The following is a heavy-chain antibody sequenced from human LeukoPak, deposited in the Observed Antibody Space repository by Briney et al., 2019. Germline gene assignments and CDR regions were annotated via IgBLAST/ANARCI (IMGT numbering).Heavy chain of an antibody. Sequence: SETLSLTCTVSGGSISSYYWSWIRQPAGKGLEWIGRIYTSGSTNYNPSLKSRVTMSVDTSKNQFSLKLSSVTAADTAVYYCARRSRVGTRNWFDPWGQGTLVTVSS. CDR1: GGSISSYY. CDR3: ARRSRVGTRNWFDP. D-gene: IGHD2-15*01. CDR2: IYTSGST. V-gene: IGHV4-4*07. J-gene: IGHJ5*02.